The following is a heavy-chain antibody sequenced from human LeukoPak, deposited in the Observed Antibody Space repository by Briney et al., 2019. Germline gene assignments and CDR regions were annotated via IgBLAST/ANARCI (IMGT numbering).Heavy chain of an antibody. CDR1: GFTFTDHH. J-gene: IGHJ4*02. CDR3: VRDFDWGPDY. V-gene: IGHV1-2*02. D-gene: IGHD3-9*01. CDR2: INGKSGAT. Sequence: ASVKVSCKASGFTFTDHHLHWVRQVPGQGLEWMGWINGKSGATFYAQKFQGRITVTRDTSISTMYLEVNSLTTDDTAVYYCVRDFDWGPDYWGQGTLVAVSS.